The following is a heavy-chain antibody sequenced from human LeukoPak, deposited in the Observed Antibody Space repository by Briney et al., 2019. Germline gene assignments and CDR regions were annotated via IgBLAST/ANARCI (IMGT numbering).Heavy chain of an antibody. Sequence: GGSLRLSCAASGFTFTNYDMHWVRQATGKGLEWVSSIGTAGDTYYLGSVKGRFTISRENAKNSLYLQMDSLRAGDTAVYYCARTAAKGKLDYWGQGTLVTVSS. CDR3: ARTAAKGKLDY. CDR2: IGTAGDT. CDR1: GFTFTNYD. V-gene: IGHV3-13*04. J-gene: IGHJ4*02. D-gene: IGHD2-2*01.